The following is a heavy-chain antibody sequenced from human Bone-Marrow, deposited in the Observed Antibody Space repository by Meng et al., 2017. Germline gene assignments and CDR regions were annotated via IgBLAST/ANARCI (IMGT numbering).Heavy chain of an antibody. J-gene: IGHJ5*02. CDR2: IGHSGIT. CDR3: VRSSGWVRTGFDP. V-gene: IGHV4-39*01. D-gene: IGHD6-19*01. Sequence: QPQLKESGPGLVKPSEALSLTCRVTGVSISTSGYHWGWIRQPPGKGLEWIGSIGHSGITYYTPSLKSRVTVSIDTSKSQFSLKLTSVTAADTAVYYCVRSSGWVRTGFDPWGQGTLVTVSS. CDR1: GVSISTSGYH.